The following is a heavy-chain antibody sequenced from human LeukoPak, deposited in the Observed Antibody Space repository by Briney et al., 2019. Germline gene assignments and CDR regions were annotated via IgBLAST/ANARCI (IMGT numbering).Heavy chain of an antibody. CDR3: VRGFCSGGSCYSPFFYHYYMDV. CDR1: GFSFSIYS. Sequence: GGSLRLSCAVSGFSFSIYSMNWVRQAPGKGLEWVSSISSSSSYIYYADSVKGRFTISRDNAKNSLYLQMNSLRAEDTAVYYCVRGFCSGGSCYSPFFYHYYMDVWGKGTTVTVSS. CDR2: ISSSSSYI. J-gene: IGHJ6*03. V-gene: IGHV3-21*01. D-gene: IGHD2-15*01.